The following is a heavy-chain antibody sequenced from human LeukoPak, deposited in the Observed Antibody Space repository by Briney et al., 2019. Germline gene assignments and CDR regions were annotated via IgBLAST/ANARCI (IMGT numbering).Heavy chain of an antibody. CDR3: AKGGYYFDF. V-gene: IGHV3-30*02. Sequence: GGSLRLSCAASGLTFSSFGMHWVRQAPGKGLEWVALIRFDGSNVCYADSVKGRFTISRDNSKNTLYLQMNSLRPEDTAVYYCAKGGYYFDFWGQGTLVTVSS. CDR2: IRFDGSNV. CDR1: GLTFSSFG. D-gene: IGHD3-16*01. J-gene: IGHJ4*02.